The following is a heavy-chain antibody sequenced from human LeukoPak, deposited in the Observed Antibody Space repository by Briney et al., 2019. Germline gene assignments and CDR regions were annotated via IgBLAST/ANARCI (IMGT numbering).Heavy chain of an antibody. D-gene: IGHD3-3*01. V-gene: IGHV3-21*01. Sequence: PGGSLRLSCAASGFTFSSYSMNWVRQAPGKGLEWVSSIISSSSYIYYADSVKGRFTISRDNAKNSLYLQMNSLRAEDTAVYYCARDPAVLRFLEWPPSCDYWGQGTLVTVSS. J-gene: IGHJ4*02. CDR2: IISSSSYI. CDR3: ARDPAVLRFLEWPPSCDY. CDR1: GFTFSSYS.